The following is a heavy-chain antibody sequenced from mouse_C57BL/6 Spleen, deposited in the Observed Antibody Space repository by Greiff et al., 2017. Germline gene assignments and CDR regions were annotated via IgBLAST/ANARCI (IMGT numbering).Heavy chain of an antibody. CDR2: INPYNGDT. CDR1: GYSFTGYF. D-gene: IGHD2-4*01. Sequence: VQLKESGPELVKPGDSVKISCKASGYSFTGYFMNWVMQSHGKSLEWIGRINPYNGDTFYNQKFKGKATLTVDKSSSTAHMELRSLTSEDSAVYYCERSYDYDGAWFAYWGQGTLVTVSA. CDR3: ERSYDYDGAWFAY. V-gene: IGHV1-20*01. J-gene: IGHJ3*01.